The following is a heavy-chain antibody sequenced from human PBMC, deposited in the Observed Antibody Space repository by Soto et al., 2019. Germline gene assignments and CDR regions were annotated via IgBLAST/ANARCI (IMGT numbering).Heavy chain of an antibody. CDR3: ASFFFQAEDGIRDAGPVSAFLLNRSSDL. J-gene: IGHJ2*01. Sequence: PPGKGLEWIGYIYYSGSTYYNPSLKSRVTISVDTSKNQFSLKLSSVTAADTAVYYCASFFFQAEDGIRDAGPVSAFLLNRSSDL. CDR2: IYYSGST. V-gene: IGHV4-30-4*01. D-gene: IGHD6-13*01.